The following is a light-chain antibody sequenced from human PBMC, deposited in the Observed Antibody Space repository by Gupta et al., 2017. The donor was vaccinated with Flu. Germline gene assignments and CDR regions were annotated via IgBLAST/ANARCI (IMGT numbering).Light chain of an antibody. CDR1: QSISSY. J-gene: IGKJ1*01. CDR3: QQSYSTPT. V-gene: IGKV1-39*01. CDR2: AAS. Sequence: DIQMTQSPSSLSASVGDRVTITCRASQSISSYLNWYQQKPGKAPKLLIYAASRWQSGVPSRFSGSGSGTDFTLTSSRLQPEDFATYYLQQSYSTPTFGQGTKVEIK.